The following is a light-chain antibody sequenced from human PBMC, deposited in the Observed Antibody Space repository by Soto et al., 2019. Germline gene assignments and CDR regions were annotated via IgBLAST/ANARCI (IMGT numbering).Light chain of an antibody. J-gene: IGKJ1*01. V-gene: IGKV1-5*03. CDR2: KAS. CDR3: QKYNSYSEA. Sequence: IPMTQSPSTLSASVGDRVTITCRASQSISSWLAWYQQKPGKAPKLLIYKASSLESGVPSRFSGSGSGTEFTLTISSLQPEDVAPYYCQKYNSYSEAFGQGTKVDIK. CDR1: QSISSW.